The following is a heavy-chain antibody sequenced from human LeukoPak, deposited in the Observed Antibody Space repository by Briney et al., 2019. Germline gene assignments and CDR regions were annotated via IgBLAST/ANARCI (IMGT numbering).Heavy chain of an antibody. CDR2: ISTSGGST. J-gene: IGHJ4*02. CDR1: GLTFNNYA. Sequence: GGSLRLSCAASGLTFNNYAMSWVRQAPGKGLEWVSAISTSGGSTYYADSVKGRFTISRDNSKNTLYLQMNSLRAEDTAVYYCARTGLPSITVAGYFDYWGQGTLVTVSS. V-gene: IGHV3-23*01. CDR3: ARTGLPSITVAGYFDY. D-gene: IGHD6-19*01.